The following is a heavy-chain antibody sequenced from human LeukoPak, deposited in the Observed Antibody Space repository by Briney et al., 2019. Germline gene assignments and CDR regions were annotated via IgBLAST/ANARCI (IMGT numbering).Heavy chain of an antibody. D-gene: IGHD2-21*01. CDR1: GXTFSTYD. V-gene: IGHV3-13*04. J-gene: IGHJ2*01. CDR2: IDTAGDT. CDR3: AREEMGDGYRYLDL. Sequence: GGSLRLSWAASGXTFSTYDVHWVRQATGEDLECVSAIDTAGDTYDSGSVKGRFTISRENAKHSLSLQMNSLRAGDTAVYYCAREEMGDGYRYLDLWGRGTLVTVSS.